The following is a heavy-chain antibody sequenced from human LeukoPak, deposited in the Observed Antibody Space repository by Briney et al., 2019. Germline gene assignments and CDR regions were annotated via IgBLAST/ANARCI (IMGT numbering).Heavy chain of an antibody. CDR1: GFTFSSYW. J-gene: IGHJ4*02. CDR3: ARRYCSSTRCYKGLDY. Sequence: GGSLRLSCAASGFTFSSYWMHWVRQAPGKGLVWVSRINSDGSSTSYADSVKGRFTISRDNAKNTLYLQMTSLRAEDTAVYYCARRYCSSTRCYKGLDYWGQGTLVTVSS. D-gene: IGHD2-2*02. CDR2: INSDGSST. V-gene: IGHV3-74*01.